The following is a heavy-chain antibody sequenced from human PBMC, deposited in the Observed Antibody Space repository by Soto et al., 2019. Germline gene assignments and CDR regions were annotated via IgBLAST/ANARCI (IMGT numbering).Heavy chain of an antibody. J-gene: IGHJ6*02. CDR2: IWYDGSNK. V-gene: IGHV3-33*01. Sequence: GGSLRLSCAASGFTFSSYGMHWVRQAPGKGLEWVAVIWYDGSNKYYADSVKGRFTISRDNSKNTLYLQMNSLRAEDTAVYYCARAPHSIGYYHRGPYYYGMDVWGQGTTVTVSS. D-gene: IGHD3-22*01. CDR1: GFTFSSYG. CDR3: ARAPHSIGYYHRGPYYYGMDV.